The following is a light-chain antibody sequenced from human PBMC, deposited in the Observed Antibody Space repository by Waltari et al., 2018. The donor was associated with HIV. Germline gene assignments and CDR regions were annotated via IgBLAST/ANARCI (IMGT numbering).Light chain of an antibody. J-gene: IGLJ1*01. CDR1: TLSNQN. V-gene: IGLV3-25*03. CDR3: QSADNSGTYV. CDR2: SDI. Sequence: SYDLTQPPSVSVSPGQTARITCSGDTLSNQNSYWYQQKSGQAPVLVIFSDIERPSGIPERFSGSRSGATVTLTISGVQAEDEADYYCQSADNSGTYVFATGTQVTVL.